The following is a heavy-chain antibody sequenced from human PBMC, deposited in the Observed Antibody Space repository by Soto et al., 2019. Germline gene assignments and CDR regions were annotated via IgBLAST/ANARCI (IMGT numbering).Heavy chain of an antibody. CDR3: ARVKYSSYPAYYYYGMDV. D-gene: IGHD6-6*01. CDR2: IYYSGST. CDR1: GRSISSYY. J-gene: IGHJ6*02. V-gene: IGHV4-59*01. Sequence: QVQLQESGSGLVKPSETLSLTCTVSGRSISSYYWSWIRQPPGKGLEWIGYIYYSGSTNYNPSLKSRVTISVDTSKNQFSLKLSSATAADTAVYYCARVKYSSYPAYYYYGMDVWGQGTTVTVSS.